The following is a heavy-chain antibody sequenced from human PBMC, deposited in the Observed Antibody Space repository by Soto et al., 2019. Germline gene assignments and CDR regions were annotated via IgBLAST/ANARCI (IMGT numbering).Heavy chain of an antibody. Sequence: QLQLQESGPGLVKPSETLSLTCTVSGGSISSSSHYWGWIRQPPGKGLEWIGSIYYSGSTYYNPSLKSRVTLSVDPYKNQFSLNLSSVTAADTAVYYCARHGRYRSSWYDFDDWGQGTLVTVTS. V-gene: IGHV4-39*01. J-gene: IGHJ4*02. CDR1: GGSISSSSHY. CDR2: IYYSGST. CDR3: ARHGRYRSSWYDFDD. D-gene: IGHD6-13*01.